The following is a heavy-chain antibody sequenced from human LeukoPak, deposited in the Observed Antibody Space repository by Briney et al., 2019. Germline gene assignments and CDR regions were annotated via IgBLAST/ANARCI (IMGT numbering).Heavy chain of an antibody. CDR2: ISGSGGST. D-gene: IGHD2-2*01. Sequence: GGSLRLSCAASGFTFSSYAMSWVRQAPGKGLEWVSAISGSGGSTYYADSVKGRFTISRDNSKNTLYLQMNSLRAEDTAVYYCAKDSVGYCSSTSCSQNWFDPWGQGTLVTVSS. CDR3: AKDSVGYCSSTSCSQNWFDP. CDR1: GFTFSSYA. V-gene: IGHV3-23*01. J-gene: IGHJ5*02.